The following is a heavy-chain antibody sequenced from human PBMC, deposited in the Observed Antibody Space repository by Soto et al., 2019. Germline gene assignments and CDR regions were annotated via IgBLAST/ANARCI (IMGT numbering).Heavy chain of an antibody. CDR1: GFTFSSYG. CDR3: AKEPSSGWYWAINWFDP. D-gene: IGHD6-19*01. J-gene: IGHJ5*02. CDR2: ISYDGSNK. Sequence: QVQLVESGGGVVQPGRSLRLSCAASGFTFSSYGMHWVRQAPGKGLEWVAVISYDGSNKYYADSVKGRFTISRDNSKNTLYLPMNSLRAEDTAVYYCAKEPSSGWYWAINWFDPWGQGTLVTVSS. V-gene: IGHV3-30*18.